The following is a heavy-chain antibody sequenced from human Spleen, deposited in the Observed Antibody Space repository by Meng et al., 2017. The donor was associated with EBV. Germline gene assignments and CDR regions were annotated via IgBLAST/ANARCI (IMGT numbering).Heavy chain of an antibody. CDR1: GFRFSRYW. D-gene: IGHD6-25*01. Sequence: EVQLVGSGGGLVRPGGSLRISCAVSGFRFSRYWMHWVRQVPGKGLEWVSRTNEDGRITNYADSVKGRFTISRDNTKNTLYLQMNSLRAEDTAVYFCSRDLVGSDDDWGQGTLVTVSS. CDR3: SRDLVGSDDD. V-gene: IGHV3-74*01. J-gene: IGHJ4*02. CDR2: TNEDGRIT.